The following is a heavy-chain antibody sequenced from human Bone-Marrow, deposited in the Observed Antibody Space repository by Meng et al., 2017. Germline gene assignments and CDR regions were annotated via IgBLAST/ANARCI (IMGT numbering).Heavy chain of an antibody. CDR3: ARWAPSSRTFDY. CDR1: GGSISSGGYY. CDR2: IYYSGST. J-gene: IGHJ4*02. V-gene: IGHV4-31*01. D-gene: IGHD6-13*01. Sequence: QVPLQAPGPGLVKPSQTLSLTCTVSGGSISSGGYYWSWIRQHPGKGLEWIGYIYYSGSTYYNPSLKSLVTISVDTSKNQFSLKLSSVTAADTAVYYCARWAPSSRTFDYWGQGTLVTVSS.